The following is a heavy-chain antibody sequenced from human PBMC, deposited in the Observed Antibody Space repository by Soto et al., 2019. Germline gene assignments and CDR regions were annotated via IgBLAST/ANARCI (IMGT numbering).Heavy chain of an antibody. D-gene: IGHD1-26*01. CDR1: GYTFTSYY. CDR3: ARDLVGATPFDY. Sequence: ASVKGSCKASGYTFTSYYRHWVRQAPGQGLEWMVIINPSGGSTSYAQKFQGRVTMTRDTSTSTVYMELSSLRSEDTAVYYCARDLVGATPFDYWGQGTLVTVSS. V-gene: IGHV1-46*01. J-gene: IGHJ4*02. CDR2: INPSGGST.